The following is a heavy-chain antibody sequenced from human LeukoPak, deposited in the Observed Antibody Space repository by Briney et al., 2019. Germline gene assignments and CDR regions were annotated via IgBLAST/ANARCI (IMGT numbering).Heavy chain of an antibody. CDR2: ARNRVNNYII. V-gene: IGHV3-72*01. CDR3: ARVPIGYYLFDH. D-gene: IGHD3-22*01. Sequence: PGGSLRLSCAASGFIFSDHYMDWARQAPGKGLEWVGRARNRVNNYIIEYAASVKGRFTISRDDSKNSLYLQMNGLKTEDTAVYYCARVPIGYYLFDHWGLGTLVTVSP. CDR1: GFIFSDHY. J-gene: IGHJ4*02.